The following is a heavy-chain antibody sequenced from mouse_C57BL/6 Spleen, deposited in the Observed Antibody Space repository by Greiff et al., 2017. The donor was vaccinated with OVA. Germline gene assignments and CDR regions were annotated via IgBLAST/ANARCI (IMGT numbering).Heavy chain of an antibody. CDR3: ARGMGRDYYAMDY. J-gene: IGHJ4*01. D-gene: IGHD4-1*01. V-gene: IGHV1-50*01. CDR1: GYTFTSYW. Sequence: QVQLQQPGAELVKPGASVKLSCKASGYTFTSYWMQWVKQRPGQGLEWIGEIDPSDSYTNYNQKFKGKATLTVDTSSSTAYMQLSSLTSEDSAVYYCARGMGRDYYAMDYWSRNLSHRLL. CDR2: IDPSDSYT.